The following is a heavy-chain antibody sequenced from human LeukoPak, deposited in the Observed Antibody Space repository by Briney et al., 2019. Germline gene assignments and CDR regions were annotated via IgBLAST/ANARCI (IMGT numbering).Heavy chain of an antibody. CDR2: ISGSGGST. D-gene: IGHD4-23*01. CDR3: AKGPTVVHPLRYFDY. V-gene: IGHV3-23*01. J-gene: IGHJ4*02. CDR1: EFTFSSYS. Sequence: PGGSLRLSCAASEFTFSSYSMNWVRQAPGKGLEWVSAISGSGGSTYYADSVKGRFTISRDNSKNTLYLQMNSLRAEDTAVYYCAKGPTVVHPLRYFDYWGQGTLVTVSS.